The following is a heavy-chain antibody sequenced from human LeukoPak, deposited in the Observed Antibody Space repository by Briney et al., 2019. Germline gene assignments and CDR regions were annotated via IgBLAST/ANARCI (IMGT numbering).Heavy chain of an antibody. J-gene: IGHJ4*02. CDR1: GGSFSGYY. CDR3: ARAGNYDSSGYLDY. CDR2: IYYSGST. V-gene: IGHV4-59*01. Sequence: PSETLSLTCAVYGGSFSGYYWSWIRQPPGKGLEWIGYIYYSGSTNYNPSLKSRVTISVDTSKNQFSLKLSSVTAADTAVYYCARAGNYDSSGYLDYWGQGTLVTVSS. D-gene: IGHD3-22*01.